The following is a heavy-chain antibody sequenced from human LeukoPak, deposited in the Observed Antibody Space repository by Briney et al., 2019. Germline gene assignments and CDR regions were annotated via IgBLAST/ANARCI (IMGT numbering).Heavy chain of an antibody. CDR1: GGTFSSYA. CDR2: IIPIFGTA. J-gene: IGHJ4*02. D-gene: IGHD5-12*01. CDR3: ARGRRLRQFDY. V-gene: IGHV1-69*05. Sequence: GASVKVSCKASGGTFSSYAISWVRQAPGQGLEWMGRIIPIFGTANYAQKFQGRVTITTDESTSTAYMELSSLRSEDTAVYYCARGRRLRQFDYWGQGTLATVSS.